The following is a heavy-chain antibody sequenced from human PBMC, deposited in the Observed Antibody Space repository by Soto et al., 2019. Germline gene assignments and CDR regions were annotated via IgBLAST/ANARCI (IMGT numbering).Heavy chain of an antibody. CDR1: GFTFSSYA. V-gene: IGHV3-23*01. CDR3: AKDRSIVVVPAGDGWFDP. J-gene: IGHJ5*02. Sequence: GGSLRLSCAASGFTFSSYAMSWVRQAPGKGLEWVSAISGSGGSTYYADSVKGRFTISRDNSKNTLYLQMNSLRAEDTAVYYCAKDRSIVVVPAGDGWFDPWGQGTLVTVSS. CDR2: ISGSGGST. D-gene: IGHD2-2*01.